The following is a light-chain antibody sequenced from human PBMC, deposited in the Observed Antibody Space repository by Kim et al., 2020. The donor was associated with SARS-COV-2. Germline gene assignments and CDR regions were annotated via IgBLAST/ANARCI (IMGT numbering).Light chain of an antibody. CDR2: GKN. CDR1: SLRSYY. V-gene: IGLV3-19*01. CDR3: NSRDNSDNHVL. Sequence: ALGQTVRITCQGDSLRSYYATWYQQKPGQAPLLVIYGKNNRPSGIPDRFSGSSSGSTASLTITRAQAEDEADYYCNSRDNSDNHVLFGGGTQLTVL. J-gene: IGLJ2*01.